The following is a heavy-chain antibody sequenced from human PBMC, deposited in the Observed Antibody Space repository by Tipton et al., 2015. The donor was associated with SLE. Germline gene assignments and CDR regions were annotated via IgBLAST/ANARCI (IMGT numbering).Heavy chain of an antibody. V-gene: IGHV4-34*01. J-gene: IGHJ4*02. CDR2: INHSGST. CDR1: GGSFSGYH. Sequence: TLSLTCAVYGGSFSGYHWSWIRQPPGKGLEWIGEINHSGSTNYNPSLKSRVTISVDTSKNQFSLKLSSVTAADTAVYYCAASVVPWAYWGQGTLVTVSS. D-gene: IGHD5/OR15-5a*01. CDR3: AASVVPWAY.